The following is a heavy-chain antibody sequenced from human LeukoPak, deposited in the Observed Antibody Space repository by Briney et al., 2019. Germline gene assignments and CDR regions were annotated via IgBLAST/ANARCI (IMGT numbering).Heavy chain of an antibody. Sequence: SETLSLTCTVSGGSISSGGYYWSWLRQHPGKGLEWIGYIYYSGSTYYNPSLKSRVTISVDTSKNQFSLKLSSVTAADTAVYYCARVLEFWFDPWGQGTLVTVSS. D-gene: IGHD3-10*01. J-gene: IGHJ5*02. CDR2: IYYSGST. CDR3: ARVLEFWFDP. CDR1: GGSISSGGYY. V-gene: IGHV4-31*03.